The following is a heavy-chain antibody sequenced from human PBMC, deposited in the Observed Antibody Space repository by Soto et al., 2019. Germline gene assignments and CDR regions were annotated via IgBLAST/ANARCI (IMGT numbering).Heavy chain of an antibody. Sequence: GESLKISCKGSVYSFTSYWIGWVRQMPGKGLEWMGIIYPGDSDTRYSPSFQGQVTISADKSISTAYLQWSSLKASDTAMYYCATPAGYYDSSGYYSDYWGQGTLVTVSS. CDR3: ATPAGYYDSSGYYSDY. V-gene: IGHV5-51*01. D-gene: IGHD3-22*01. CDR1: VYSFTSYW. CDR2: IYPGDSDT. J-gene: IGHJ4*02.